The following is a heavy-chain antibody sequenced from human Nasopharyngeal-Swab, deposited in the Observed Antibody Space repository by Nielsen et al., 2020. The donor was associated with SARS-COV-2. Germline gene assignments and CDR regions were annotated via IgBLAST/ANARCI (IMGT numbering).Heavy chain of an antibody. CDR2: INHSGST. V-gene: IGHV4-34*01. J-gene: IGHJ6*02. CDR1: GGSFSGYY. Sequence: SETLSFTCAVYGGSFSGYYWSWIRQPPGKGLEWIGEINHSGSTKYNPSLKSRVTISVDTSKNQFSLKLSSVTAADTAVYYCARTTEYYYGSGSYNDYYYYGMDVWGQGTTVTVSS. D-gene: IGHD3-10*01. CDR3: ARTTEYYYGSGSYNDYYYYGMDV.